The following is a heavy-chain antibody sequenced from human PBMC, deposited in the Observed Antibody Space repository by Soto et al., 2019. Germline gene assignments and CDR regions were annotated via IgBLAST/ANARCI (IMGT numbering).Heavy chain of an antibody. J-gene: IGHJ4*02. D-gene: IGHD4-17*01. CDR1: GGSISSSSYY. Sequence: QLQLQESGPGLVKPSETLSLTCTVSGGSISSSSYYWGWIRQPPGKGLEWIGSIYYSGSTYYNPSLKSRVTISVDTSKNQFSLKLSSVTAADTAVYYCARLVKTVTNGDYFDYWGQGTLVTVSS. V-gene: IGHV4-39*01. CDR3: ARLVKTVTNGDYFDY. CDR2: IYYSGST.